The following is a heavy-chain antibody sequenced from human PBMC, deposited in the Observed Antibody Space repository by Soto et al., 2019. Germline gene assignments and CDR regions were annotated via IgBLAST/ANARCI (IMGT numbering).Heavy chain of an antibody. CDR1: GFNFSSYA. J-gene: IGHJ4*02. Sequence: EVSLLESGGGLVQPGGSLRLSCVAAGFNFSSYAMSWVRQAPGKGLEWVSSISGRGANIYYADSVRGRFTISKDQSSNTLYLQMDALRAEDTAVYYCAKQLVRGLDYWGQGTLVTVSS. CDR2: ISGRGANI. V-gene: IGHV3-23*01. D-gene: IGHD3-10*01. CDR3: AKQLVRGLDY.